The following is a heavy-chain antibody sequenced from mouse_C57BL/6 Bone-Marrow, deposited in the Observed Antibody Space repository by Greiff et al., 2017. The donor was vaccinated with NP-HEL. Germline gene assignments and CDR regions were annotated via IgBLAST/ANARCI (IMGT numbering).Heavy chain of an antibody. CDR3: ARSEIYYGNPYYFDY. CDR2: INPNNGGT. D-gene: IGHD2-1*01. Sequence: EVQLQQSGPELVKPGASVKISCKASGYTFTDYNMDWVKQSHGKSLEWIGDINPNNGGTTYNQKFKGKATLTVDKSSSTAYMDLSSLTSEDTAVYYYARSEIYYGNPYYFDYWGQGTTLTVSS. J-gene: IGHJ2*01. CDR1: GYTFTDYN. V-gene: IGHV1-18*01.